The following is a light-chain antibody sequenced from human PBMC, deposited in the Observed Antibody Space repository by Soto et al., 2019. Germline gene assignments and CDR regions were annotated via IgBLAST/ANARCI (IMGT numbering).Light chain of an antibody. CDR1: SSDVGGYNF. Sequence: QSALTQPPSASGSPGQSVTISCTGTSSDVGGYNFVSWYQQHPGKAPKLMIYEVNKRPSGVPDRFSGSKSGNTASLTVSGLQAEDEADYYCQTWGTGTPYVFGPGTKVTVL. CDR2: EVN. V-gene: IGLV2-8*01. CDR3: QTWGTGTPYV. J-gene: IGLJ1*01.